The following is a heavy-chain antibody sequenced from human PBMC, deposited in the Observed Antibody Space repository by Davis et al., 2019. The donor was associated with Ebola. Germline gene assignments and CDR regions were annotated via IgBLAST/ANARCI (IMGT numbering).Heavy chain of an antibody. J-gene: IGHJ4*02. CDR3: ANSRFGKSHFDY. CDR1: GFTFSSYA. V-gene: IGHV3-30-3*01. D-gene: IGHD3-10*01. CDR2: ISYDGSNK. Sequence: GESLKISCAASGFTFSSYAMHWVRQAPGKGLEWVAVISYDGSNKYYADSVKGRFTISRDNSKNTLYLQMNSLRAEDTAVYYCANSRFGKSHFDYWGQGTLVTVSS.